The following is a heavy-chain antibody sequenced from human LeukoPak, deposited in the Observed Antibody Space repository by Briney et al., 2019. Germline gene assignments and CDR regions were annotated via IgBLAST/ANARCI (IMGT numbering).Heavy chain of an antibody. CDR2: INPNSGGT. CDR3: ARDWLPAAHNRFDP. J-gene: IGHJ5*02. D-gene: IGHD2-2*01. Sequence: ASVKVSCKASGYTFTGYYMHWVRQAPGQGLGWMGWINPNSGGTNYAQKFQGRVTMTRDTSISTAYMELSRLRSDDTAVYYCARDWLPAAHNRFDPWGQGTLVTVSS. V-gene: IGHV1-2*02. CDR1: GYTFTGYY.